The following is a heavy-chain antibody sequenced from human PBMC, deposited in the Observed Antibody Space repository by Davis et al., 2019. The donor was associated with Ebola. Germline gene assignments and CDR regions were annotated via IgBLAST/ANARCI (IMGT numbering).Heavy chain of an antibody. CDR2: INPNSGGT. D-gene: IGHD3-10*01. CDR1: GYTFTGYY. CDR3: ATAMVRGYYYGMDV. Sequence: ASGKVSCKASGYTFTGYYMHWVRQAPGQGLEWMGWINPNSGGTNYAQKFQGWVTMTRDTSISTAYMELSRLRSDDTAVYYCATAMVRGYYYGMDVWGQGTTVTVSS. J-gene: IGHJ6*02. V-gene: IGHV1-2*04.